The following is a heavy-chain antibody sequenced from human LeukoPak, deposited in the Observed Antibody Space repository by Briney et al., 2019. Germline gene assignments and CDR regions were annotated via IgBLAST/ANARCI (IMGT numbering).Heavy chain of an antibody. D-gene: IGHD2-2*01. CDR1: GYTFTSYG. CDR2: ISAYNGNT. J-gene: IGHJ3*02. Sequence: GASVKVSCKASGYTFTSYGISWVRQAPGQGLEWMGWISAYNGNTNYAQKLQGRVTMTTDTSTSTAYMELRGLRSDDTAVYYCARAGIVPAAPVSFDIWGQGTMVTVSS. CDR3: ARAGIVPAAPVSFDI. V-gene: IGHV1-18*01.